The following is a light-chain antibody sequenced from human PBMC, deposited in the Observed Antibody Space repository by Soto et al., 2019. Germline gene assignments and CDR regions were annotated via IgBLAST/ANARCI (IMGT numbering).Light chain of an antibody. J-gene: IGLJ2*01. CDR1: NSNIGIKT. Sequence: QSVLTQPPSASGTPGQRVTISCSGSNSNIGIKTVSWYQHLPGTAPKVLIYSNDQWPSGVPDRFSGSKSGTSASLAISGLQSEDEADYYCAAWDDSLNAVVLGGGTKLTVL. CDR2: SND. V-gene: IGLV1-44*01. CDR3: AAWDDSLNAVV.